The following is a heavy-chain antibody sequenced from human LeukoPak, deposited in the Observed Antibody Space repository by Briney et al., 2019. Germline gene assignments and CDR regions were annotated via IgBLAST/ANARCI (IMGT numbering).Heavy chain of an antibody. J-gene: IGHJ4*02. CDR1: GGSISSYH. V-gene: IGHV4-59*08. CDR2: ISTSGSS. CDR3: ARHRTSGWGLDY. Sequence: SASLSLTCTVSGGSISSYHWSWIRQPPGQGLEWIGYISTSGSSNYNPSLQSRVTTSVDTPKNQLSLKLSSVTDADTAVYYCARHRTSGWGLDYWGQGT. D-gene: IGHD6-19*01.